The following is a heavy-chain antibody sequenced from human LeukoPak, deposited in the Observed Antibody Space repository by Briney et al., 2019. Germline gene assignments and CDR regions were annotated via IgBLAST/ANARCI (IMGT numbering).Heavy chain of an antibody. V-gene: IGHV3-11*01. D-gene: IGHD3-10*01. Sequence: PGGSLRLSCAASGFTFSDYYMSWIRQAPGKGLEWVSYISSSGSTIYYADSVKGRFTISRDNSKNTLYLQMNSLRAEDTAVYYCAMSEYYYGSGSYSYAFDIWGQGTMVTVSS. CDR3: AMSEYYYGSGSYSYAFDI. J-gene: IGHJ3*02. CDR1: GFTFSDYY. CDR2: ISSSGSTI.